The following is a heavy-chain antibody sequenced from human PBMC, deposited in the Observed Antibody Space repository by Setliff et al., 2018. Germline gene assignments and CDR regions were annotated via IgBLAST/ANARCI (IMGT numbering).Heavy chain of an antibody. CDR2: INTNTGNP. Sequence: ASVKVSCKASGYTFTTYAISWMRQAPGQGLEWMGWINTNTGNPSYAQGFTGRFVFSLDTPVSTAYLQISSLKAEDTALYYCARASRFGTIKYRGDYYMDVWGKGTTVTLSS. V-gene: IGHV7-4-1*02. J-gene: IGHJ6*03. CDR3: ARASRFGTIKYRGDYYMDV. CDR1: GYTFTTYA. D-gene: IGHD3-10*01.